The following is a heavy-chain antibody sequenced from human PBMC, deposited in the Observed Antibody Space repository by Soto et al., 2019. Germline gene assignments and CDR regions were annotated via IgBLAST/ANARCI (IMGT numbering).Heavy chain of an antibody. CDR3: AKSRRDTCYFDGDF. V-gene: IGHV3-23*01. CDR1: GFTFSDYT. D-gene: IGHD3-16*02. CDR2: ICGNDHTT. J-gene: IGHJ4*02. Sequence: EVQLLESGGDLVQPGGSLRLSCAASGFTFSDYTMSWVRQVPGQGLQWVSVICGNDHTTHYPDSVRGRFTISRDNSKNTLYLQMNSLRVEHTALYYCAKSRRDTCYFDGDFWGQGALVTLSS.